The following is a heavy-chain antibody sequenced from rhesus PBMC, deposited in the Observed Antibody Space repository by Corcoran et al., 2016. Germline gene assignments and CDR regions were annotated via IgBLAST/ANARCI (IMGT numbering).Heavy chain of an antibody. CDR2: VSGRIGTT. Sequence: VQLQESGPGLVQPSETLSLTCAVSGYSISSGYSWAWIRQPPGKGLEYIGNVSGRIGTTYDNPSLKRRVTIAKDTSKNQFALKLNSVTAADTAVYYCARLDYWGQGVLVTASS. V-gene: IGHV4-99*01. J-gene: IGHJ4*01. CDR1: GYSISSGYS. CDR3: ARLDY.